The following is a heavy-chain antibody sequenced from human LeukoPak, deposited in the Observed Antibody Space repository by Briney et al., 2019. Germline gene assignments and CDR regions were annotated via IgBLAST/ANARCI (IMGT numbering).Heavy chain of an antibody. CDR3: ARGVESGSYVGGYYFDY. Sequence: SETLSLTSTVSGGSISGYYWSWIRQPPGKGLEWIGYIHYSGSTKYNPSLKSRVTISIDTSNNQFSLKLSSVTAADTAVYYCARGVESGSYVGGYYFDYWGQGALVTVSS. V-gene: IGHV4-59*01. D-gene: IGHD1-26*01. CDR2: IHYSGST. CDR1: GGSISGYY. J-gene: IGHJ4*02.